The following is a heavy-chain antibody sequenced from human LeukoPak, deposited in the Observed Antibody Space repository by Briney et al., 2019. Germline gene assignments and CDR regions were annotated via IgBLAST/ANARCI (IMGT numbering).Heavy chain of an antibody. Sequence: ASVKVSCKASGYTFTSYGISWARQAPGQGLEWMGWISAYNGNTNYAQKLQGRVTMTTDTSTSTAYMGLRSLRSEDTAVYYCATQRRGGTPSYYMDVWGKGTTVTISS. V-gene: IGHV1-18*01. CDR3: ATQRRGGTPSYYMDV. CDR2: ISAYNGNT. J-gene: IGHJ6*03. D-gene: IGHD2-15*01. CDR1: GYTFTSYG.